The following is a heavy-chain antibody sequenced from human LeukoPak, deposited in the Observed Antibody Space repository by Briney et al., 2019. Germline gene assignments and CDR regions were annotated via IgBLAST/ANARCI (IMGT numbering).Heavy chain of an antibody. V-gene: IGHV3-48*01. J-gene: IGHJ4*02. D-gene: IGHD5-18*01. Sequence: GGSLRLSCAASGFTFSSYSMNWVRQAPGKGLEWVSYISSSSSIIYYADSVKGRFTISRDDSKNTLYLQMNSLRAEDTAVYYCARDPTAMVTGGYFDYRGQGTLVTVSS. CDR1: GFTFSSYS. CDR3: ARDPTAMVTGGYFDY. CDR2: ISSSSSII.